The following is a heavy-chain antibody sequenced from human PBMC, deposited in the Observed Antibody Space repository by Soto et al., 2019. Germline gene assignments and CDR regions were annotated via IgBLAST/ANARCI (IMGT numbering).Heavy chain of an antibody. CDR2: ISRDGSNK. J-gene: IGHJ4*02. V-gene: IGHV3-30*04. CDR3: ARSRNSAVADSFDF. Sequence: QVQVVESGGGVVQPGRSLRLSCAASGFTFSRYAIHWVHQAPGKGLEWVAVISRDGSNKYYVDSVKGRFTISRDNSKNTLYLQMNSLRDEDTAVYYCARSRNSAVADSFDFWGQGTLVTVSS. CDR1: GFTFSRYA. D-gene: IGHD3-10*01.